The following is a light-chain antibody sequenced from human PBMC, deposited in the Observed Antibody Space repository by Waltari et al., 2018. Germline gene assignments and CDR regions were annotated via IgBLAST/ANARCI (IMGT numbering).Light chain of an antibody. CDR2: VNSDGSH. CDR3: QTGGHGTWV. J-gene: IGLJ3*02. CDR1: SGHTSNI. V-gene: IGLV4-69*01. Sequence: SLSLSASLGASVRLTCTLDSGHTSNIIAWHQQQPEKGPRYLMKVNSDGSHSKGDEIPDRFPGSGSGAERYLTISNVQSEDEADYYCQTGGHGTWVFGGGTKLTVL.